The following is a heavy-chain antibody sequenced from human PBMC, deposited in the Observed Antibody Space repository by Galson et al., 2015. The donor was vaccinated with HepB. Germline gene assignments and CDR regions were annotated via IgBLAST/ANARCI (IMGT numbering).Heavy chain of an antibody. CDR2: ISGNGDSA. Sequence: SLRLSCAASGFTFSSYAMNWVRQAPGKGLEWVSVISGNGDSAYYADSVKGRFTISRDKSKSTLFLQMNSLRAEDTAVYYCAKGHSEFGVVITPFDYWGQGTLVTVSS. CDR1: GFTFSSYA. CDR3: AKGHSEFGVVITPFDY. D-gene: IGHD3-3*01. J-gene: IGHJ4*02. V-gene: IGHV3-23*01.